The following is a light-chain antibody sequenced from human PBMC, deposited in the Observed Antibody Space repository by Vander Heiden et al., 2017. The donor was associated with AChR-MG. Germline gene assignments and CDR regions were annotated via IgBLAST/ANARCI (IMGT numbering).Light chain of an antibody. CDR1: SSDVGSYNL. J-gene: IGLJ1*01. V-gene: IGLV2-23*01. CDR3: CSYAGSSTIYV. Sequence: QSALTQPASVSGSPGQSITISCTGTSSDVGSYNLVSWYQQHPGRAPKLMIYEGSERPSGVSNRFSGSKSGNTASLTISGLQAEDEADYYCCSYAGSSTIYVFGTGTKVTVL. CDR2: EGS.